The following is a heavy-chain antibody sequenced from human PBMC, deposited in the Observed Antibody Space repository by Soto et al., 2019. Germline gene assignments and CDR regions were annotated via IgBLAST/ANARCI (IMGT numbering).Heavy chain of an antibody. CDR1: GGYITSYY. V-gene: IGHV4-59*01. J-gene: IGHJ5*02. CDR2: IYYTGKT. CDR3: ARDQNDYGTFDP. Sequence: SETMSLTWTVSGGYITSYYWSWIRRPPGKGLEWIGYIYYTGKTNYNPSLKSRLTISVDTSKNQFSLKLTSGTDADTAVYYGARDQNDYGTFDPWGQGTLVTVSS. D-gene: IGHD4-17*01.